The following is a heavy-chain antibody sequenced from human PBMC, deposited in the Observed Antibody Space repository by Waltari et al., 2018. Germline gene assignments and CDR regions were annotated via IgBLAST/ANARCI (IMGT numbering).Heavy chain of an antibody. D-gene: IGHD1-26*01. Sequence: QVQLQESGPGLVKPSETLSLTCTVSGGSISSHSWSWIRQPPGKGLEWIGYIYYSGSTNYIPSLKSRVTISVDTSKNQFSLKLSSVTAADTAVYYCAGEYSGSYDRLFDYWGQGTLVTVSS. CDR2: IYYSGST. V-gene: IGHV4-59*11. CDR1: GGSISSHS. CDR3: AGEYSGSYDRLFDY. J-gene: IGHJ4*02.